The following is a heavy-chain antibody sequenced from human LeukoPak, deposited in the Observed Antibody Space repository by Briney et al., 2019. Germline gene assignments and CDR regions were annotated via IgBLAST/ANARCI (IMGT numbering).Heavy chain of an antibody. J-gene: IGHJ4*02. CDR2: INHSGST. Sequence: KSSETPSLTCAVYGGSFSGYYWGWIRQPPGKGLEWIGEINHSGSTNYNPSLKSRVTISVDTSKNQFSLKLSSVTAADTAVYYCARGRSSSFVFDYWGQGTLVTVSS. V-gene: IGHV4-34*01. CDR3: ARGRSSSFVFDY. CDR1: GGSFSGYY. D-gene: IGHD6-13*01.